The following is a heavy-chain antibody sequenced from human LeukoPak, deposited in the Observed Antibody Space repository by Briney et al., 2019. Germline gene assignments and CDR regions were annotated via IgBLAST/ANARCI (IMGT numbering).Heavy chain of an antibody. Sequence: GASVKVSCKASGYTFTGYYMHWVRQAPGQGLEWVGWINPNNGGTNYAQRFQGRVTVTRGTSISTAYMELSRLRSDDTAVYYCARVGRGEFDYWGQGTLVTVSS. CDR3: ARVGRGEFDY. J-gene: IGHJ4*02. V-gene: IGHV1-2*02. CDR1: GYTFTGYY. CDR2: INPNNGGT. D-gene: IGHD4-17*01.